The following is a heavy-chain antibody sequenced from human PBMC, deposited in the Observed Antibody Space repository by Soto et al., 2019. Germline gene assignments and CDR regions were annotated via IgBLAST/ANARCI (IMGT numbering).Heavy chain of an antibody. Sequence: LSCAASGFSATSDAMSWLRQAPGKGLEWVSVLSGSGIGKEYADSVKGRFAISRDNSRNTLYLEMTGLRVEDTAVYYCAKDRYCSATSCQDFGSWGQGTLVTVSS. CDR3: AKDRYCSATSCQDFGS. V-gene: IGHV3-23*01. CDR1: GFSATSDA. CDR2: LSGSGIGK. D-gene: IGHD2-2*01. J-gene: IGHJ4*02.